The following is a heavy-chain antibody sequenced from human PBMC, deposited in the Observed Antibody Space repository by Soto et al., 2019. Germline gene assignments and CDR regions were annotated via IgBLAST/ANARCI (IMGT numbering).Heavy chain of an antibody. V-gene: IGHV4-34*01. CDR3: ACRKNPRITVVAAARGRTYSMDV. J-gene: IGHJ6*02. Sequence: PSGTLWHTCAVYVGSSSGYFWCWLRQSPEKWLEWIGDITHSGSTNNNPSLKSRVTMSMDTSKNQFSLKLASVTAADTAVYYCACRKNPRITVVAAARGRTYSMDVWGQGTTVTAPS. CDR2: ITHSGST. CDR1: VGSSSGYF. D-gene: IGHD2-15*01.